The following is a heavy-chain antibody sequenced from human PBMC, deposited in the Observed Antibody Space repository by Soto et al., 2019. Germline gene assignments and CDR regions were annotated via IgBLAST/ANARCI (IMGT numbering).Heavy chain of an antibody. CDR2: IKSKPDGGTT. D-gene: IGHD1-26*01. CDR1: GFAFSNTW. J-gene: IGHJ4*02. V-gene: IGHV3-15*07. CDR3: TTDLRVGTRPGGAGD. Sequence: EVQLVESGGGLVKPGGSLRLSCAASGFAFSNTWMNWVRQAPGKGLEWVGRIKSKPDGGTTDYAAPVKGRLPISRDDSGNTLYLQMNSLNTEDTAVYFCTTDLRVGTRPGGAGDWGPGTLVIVSS.